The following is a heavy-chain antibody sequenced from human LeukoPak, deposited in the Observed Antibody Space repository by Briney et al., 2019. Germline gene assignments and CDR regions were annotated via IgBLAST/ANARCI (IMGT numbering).Heavy chain of an antibody. CDR2: IYYSGST. Sequence: SETLSLTCTVSGGSISSYYWSWIRQPSGKGLEWIGYIYYSGSTNYNPSLKSRVTISVDTSKNQFSLKLSSVTAADTAVYYCARDRGYYYDSSGYYYSWFDPWGQGTLVTVSS. V-gene: IGHV4-59*01. CDR3: ARDRGYYYDSSGYYYSWFDP. J-gene: IGHJ5*02. D-gene: IGHD3-22*01. CDR1: GGSISSYY.